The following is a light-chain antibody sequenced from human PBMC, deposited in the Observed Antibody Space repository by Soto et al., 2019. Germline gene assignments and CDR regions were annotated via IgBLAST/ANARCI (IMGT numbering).Light chain of an antibody. CDR2: EVS. V-gene: IGLV2-14*01. CDR1: SSDVGGYNY. CDR3: SSYTGSNTVV. J-gene: IGLJ2*01. Sequence: QSVLTQPASVSGSPGQSITISCTGTSSDVGGYNYVSWYQQHPGKAPKLVIYEVSNRPSGVSNRFSGSKSDNTASLTISGLQAEDEANYYCSSYTGSNTVVFGGGTKLTVL.